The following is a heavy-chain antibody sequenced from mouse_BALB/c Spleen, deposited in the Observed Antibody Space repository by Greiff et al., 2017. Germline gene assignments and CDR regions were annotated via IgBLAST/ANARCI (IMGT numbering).Heavy chain of an antibody. Sequence: VKLMESGPGLVAPSQSLSITCTVSGFSLTSYGVHWVRQPPGKGLEWLGVIWAGGSTNYNSALMSRLSISKDNSKSQVFLKMNSLQTDDTAMYYCARGYYGSYYYAMDYWGQGTSVTVSS. J-gene: IGHJ4*01. CDR2: IWAGGST. D-gene: IGHD1-1*01. CDR3: ARGYYGSYYYAMDY. CDR1: GFSLTSYG. V-gene: IGHV2-9*02.